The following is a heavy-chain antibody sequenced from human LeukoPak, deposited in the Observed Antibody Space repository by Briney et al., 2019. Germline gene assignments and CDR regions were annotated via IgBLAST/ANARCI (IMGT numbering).Heavy chain of an antibody. J-gene: IGHJ4*02. CDR2: INPSGGSA. CDR1: GYTFTTYH. CDR3: ARDHSPPATSVGTTYYFDY. D-gene: IGHD1-1*01. Sequence: ASVKVSCKASGYTFTTYHMHWVRQAPGQGLEWMGIINPSGGSATYAQRFRGRVTMTSDTSTGTVCMELRSLTSEDTAMYYCARDHSPPATSVGTTYYFDYWGQGTLVTVSS. V-gene: IGHV1-46*01.